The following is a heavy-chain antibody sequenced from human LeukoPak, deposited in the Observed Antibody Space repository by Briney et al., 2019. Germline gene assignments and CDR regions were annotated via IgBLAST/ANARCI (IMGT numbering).Heavy chain of an antibody. V-gene: IGHV3-7*05. CDR1: GFTFSSYW. CDR2: INQDGSEK. CDR3: ARDLYYYGSGSYFDS. D-gene: IGHD3-10*01. Sequence: PGGSLRLSCAASGFTFSSYWMSWVRQAPGKGLEWVASINQDGSEKYYVDSVKGRFTISRDNAQNSLFLQMNSLRAEDTAVYYCARDLYYYGSGSYFDSWGQGTLVTVSS. J-gene: IGHJ4*02.